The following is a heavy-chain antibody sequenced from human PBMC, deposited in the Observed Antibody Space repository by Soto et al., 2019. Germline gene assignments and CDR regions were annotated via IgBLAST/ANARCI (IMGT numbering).Heavy chain of an antibody. D-gene: IGHD1-26*01. CDR1: GYTFTSYA. Sequence: GASVTVSCKASGYTFTSYAMHWVRQAPGQRLEWMGWINVGSGNTKYAQKFQERVTITRDMSTSTAYMELSSLRSEDTAVYYCAAPGGYYYYMDVWGKGTTVTVSS. CDR2: INVGSGNT. V-gene: IGHV1-58*02. CDR3: AAPGGYYYYMDV. J-gene: IGHJ6*03.